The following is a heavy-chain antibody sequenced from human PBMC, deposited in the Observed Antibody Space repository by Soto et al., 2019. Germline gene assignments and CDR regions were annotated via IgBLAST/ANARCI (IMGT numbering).Heavy chain of an antibody. V-gene: IGHV4-61*08. CDR1: GGSISSGDYY. CDR3: ARYLRGSGYGDFYFDY. J-gene: IGHJ4*02. D-gene: IGHD4-17*01. CDR2: TYYSGST. Sequence: SETLSLTCTVSGGSISSGDYYWSWIRQPPGKGLEWIGYTYYSGSTNYNPSLKSRVTMSVDTSKNQFSLKLSSVTAADTAVYYCARYLRGSGYGDFYFDYWGQGTLVTVSS.